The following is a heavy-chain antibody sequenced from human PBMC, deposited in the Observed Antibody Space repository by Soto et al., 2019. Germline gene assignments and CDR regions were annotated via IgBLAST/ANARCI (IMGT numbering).Heavy chain of an antibody. V-gene: IGHV4-31*03. Sequence: QVQLQESGPGLVKPSQTLSLTCTVSGGSITSSGYYWSWIRQHPGEGLEWIGFTSNSGSTSYNPSPMSRVTISVDTYSNPFSLNLKSVTAADTAVYYCARGGGSTKVDYWGQGTLVTVSP. CDR3: ARGGGSTKVDY. D-gene: IGHD2-2*01. J-gene: IGHJ4*02. CDR2: TSNSGST. CDR1: GGSITSSGYY.